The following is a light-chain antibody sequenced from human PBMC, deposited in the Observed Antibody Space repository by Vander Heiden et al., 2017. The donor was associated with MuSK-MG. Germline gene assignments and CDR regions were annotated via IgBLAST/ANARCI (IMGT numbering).Light chain of an antibody. CDR3: QQSDSVPRT. J-gene: IGKJ2*01. Sequence: DIQMTQSPSSLSASVGDRVTLTCRTSQSITTYLKWYQQKPGKAPKLLIYSSSSLQSGVPSRFSGSGSGTDFTLTISSLQPEDFATYYCQQSDSVPRTFGQGTKLEIK. V-gene: IGKV1-39*01. CDR2: SSS. CDR1: QSITTY.